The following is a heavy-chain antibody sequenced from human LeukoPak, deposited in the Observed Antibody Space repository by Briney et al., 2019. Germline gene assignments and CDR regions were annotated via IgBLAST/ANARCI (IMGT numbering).Heavy chain of an antibody. CDR3: ASLVFSSGWYGYFDY. CDR2: IIPILGIA. D-gene: IGHD6-19*01. J-gene: IGHJ4*02. CDR1: GGTFSSYA. Sequence: ASVKVSCKAPGGTFSSYAISWVRQAPGQGLEWMGRIIPILGIANYAQKFQGRVTITADKSTSTAYMELSSLRSEDTAVYYCASLVFSSGWYGYFDYWGQGTLVTVSS. V-gene: IGHV1-69*04.